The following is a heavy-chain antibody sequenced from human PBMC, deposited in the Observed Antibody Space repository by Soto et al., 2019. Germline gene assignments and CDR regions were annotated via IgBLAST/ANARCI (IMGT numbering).Heavy chain of an antibody. V-gene: IGHV3-7*01. CDR2: IKQDGSEK. J-gene: IGHJ4*02. CDR1: GFTFSSYW. D-gene: IGHD4-17*01. Sequence: PGGSLRLSCAASGFTFSSYWMSWVRQAPGKGLEWVANIKQDGSEKYYVDSVKGRFTISRDNAKNSLYLQMNSLRAEDTAVYYWGRVYYGDYFFPPRDFFDYGGQGTLVTVSS. CDR3: GRVYYGDYFFPPRDFFDY.